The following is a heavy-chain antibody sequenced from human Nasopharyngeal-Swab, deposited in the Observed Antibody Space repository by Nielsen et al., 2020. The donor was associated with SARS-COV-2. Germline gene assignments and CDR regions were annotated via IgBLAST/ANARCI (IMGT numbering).Heavy chain of an antibody. CDR2: IYYSGST. CDR3: ARQGTRCSGGSCYWDAFDI. J-gene: IGHJ3*02. D-gene: IGHD2-15*01. Sequence: WILQPPGKGLEWIGSIYYSGSTYYNPSLKSRVTISVDTSKNQFSLKLSSVTAADTAVYYCARQGTRCSGGSCYWDAFDIWGQGTIVTVSS. V-gene: IGHV4-39*01.